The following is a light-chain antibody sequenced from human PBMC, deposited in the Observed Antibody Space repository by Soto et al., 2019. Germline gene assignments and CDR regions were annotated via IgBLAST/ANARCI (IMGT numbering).Light chain of an antibody. CDR3: NSYTTSNTFV. J-gene: IGLJ1*01. CDR2: EVI. V-gene: IGLV2-14*03. CDR1: SSDIGAHNF. Sequence: QSVLAQPASVSGSPGQAFTFSLIGTSSDIGAHNFVSWYQQHPGKAPKLIIYEVINRPSGVSDRFSGSKSGNTASLTISGLQSEDEADYYCNSYTTSNTFVFGSGTKVTVL.